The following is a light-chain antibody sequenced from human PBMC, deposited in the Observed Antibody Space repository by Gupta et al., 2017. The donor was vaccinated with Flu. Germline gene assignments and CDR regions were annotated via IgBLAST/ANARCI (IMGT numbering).Light chain of an antibody. V-gene: IGKV3-15*01. CDR3: QQYNNWPPWT. J-gene: IGKJ3*01. CDR1: QSVSSN. CDR2: GAS. Sequence: EIVMTQSPATLSVSPGVRATLSCRASQSVSSNLAWYQQKPGQAPRLLIYGASTRATGIPARFSGSGSGTEFTLTISSLQSEDFAVYYCQQYNNWPPWTFGPGTKVDIK.